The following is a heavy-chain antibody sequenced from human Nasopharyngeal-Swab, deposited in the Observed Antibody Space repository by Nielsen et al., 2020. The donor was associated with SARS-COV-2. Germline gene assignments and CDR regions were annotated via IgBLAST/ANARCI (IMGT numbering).Heavy chain of an antibody. V-gene: IGHV3-9*01. J-gene: IGHJ6*02. CDR3: AKDISDYWSGRYYGMDV. D-gene: IGHD3-3*01. Sequence: GGSLRLSCAASGFTFDDYAIHWVRQAPGKGLEWVSGISWNSDTIGYADSVKGRFTISRDNAKNSLYLQMNSLRAEDTALYYCAKDISDYWSGRYYGMDVWGQGTTVTVSS. CDR2: ISWNSDTI. CDR1: GFTFDDYA.